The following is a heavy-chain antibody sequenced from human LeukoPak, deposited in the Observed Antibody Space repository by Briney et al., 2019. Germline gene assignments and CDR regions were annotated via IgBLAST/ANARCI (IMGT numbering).Heavy chain of an antibody. Sequence: SQTLSLTCTVSGGSISSGSYYWSWIRQPAGKGLEWIGRIYTSGSTNYNPSLESRVTISVDTSKNQFSLKLSSVTAADTAVYYCARESAALPPSYYYYYMDVWGKGTTVTVSS. CDR1: GGSISSGSYY. CDR2: IYTSGST. J-gene: IGHJ6*03. D-gene: IGHD6-13*01. CDR3: ARESAALPPSYYYYYMDV. V-gene: IGHV4-61*02.